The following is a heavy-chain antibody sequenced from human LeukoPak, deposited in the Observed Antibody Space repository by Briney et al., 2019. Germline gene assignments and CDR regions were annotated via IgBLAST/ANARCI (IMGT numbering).Heavy chain of an antibody. V-gene: IGHV4-39*07. CDR3: ARGRNKLWSNKFDY. CDR2: IYYSGST. CDR1: GGSISSSSYY. Sequence: KPSETLSLTCTVSGGSISSSSYYWGWIRQPPGKGLEWIGSIYYSGSTYYNPSLKSRVTISVDTSKNQFSLKLSSVTAADTAVYYCARGRNKLWSNKFDYWGQGTLVTVSS. J-gene: IGHJ4*02. D-gene: IGHD5-18*01.